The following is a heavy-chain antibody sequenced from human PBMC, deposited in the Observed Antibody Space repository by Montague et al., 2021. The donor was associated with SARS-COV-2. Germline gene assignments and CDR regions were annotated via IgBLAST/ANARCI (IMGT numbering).Heavy chain of an antibody. Sequence: SETLSLTCAVYGASFSGYYWTWIRQPPGKGLEWIGEINHSGSTSYNLSLRSRVTISVDTSKNQFSLKLTSVTAADTAVYYCTRRLHGFNRHYFDYWGQGTLVTVSS. D-gene: IGHD5-24*01. J-gene: IGHJ4*02. CDR3: TRRLHGFNRHYFDY. CDR2: INHSGST. CDR1: GASFSGYY. V-gene: IGHV4-34*01.